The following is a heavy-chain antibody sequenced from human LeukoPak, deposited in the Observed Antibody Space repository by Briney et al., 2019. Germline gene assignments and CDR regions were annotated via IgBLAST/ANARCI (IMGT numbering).Heavy chain of an antibody. J-gene: IGHJ4*02. V-gene: IGHV4-34*01. CDR3: GSPGIAAAGTGFDY. CDR2: INHSGST. Sequence: SETLSLTCAVYGGSFSGYYWSWIRQPPGKGLEWIGEINHSGSTNYNPSLKSRVTISVDTSKNQLFLKLRSVNAADTAVYYCGSPGIAAAGTGFDYWGQGTLVTVSS. CDR1: GGSFSGYY. D-gene: IGHD6-13*01.